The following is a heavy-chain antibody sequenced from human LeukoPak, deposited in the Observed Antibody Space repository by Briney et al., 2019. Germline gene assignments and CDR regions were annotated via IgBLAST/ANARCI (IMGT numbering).Heavy chain of an antibody. V-gene: IGHV3-15*01. CDR1: GFTFSNAW. CDR2: IKSKTDGGTT. CDR3: TTDNAVRQLVQGY. D-gene: IGHD6-6*01. Sequence: PGGSLRLSCAASGFTFSNAWMSWVRQAPGKGLEWVGRIKSKTDGGTTDYAAPVKGRFTISRDDSKNTLYLQMNSLKTEDTAVYYCTTDNAVRQLVQGYWGQGTLVTVSS. J-gene: IGHJ4*02.